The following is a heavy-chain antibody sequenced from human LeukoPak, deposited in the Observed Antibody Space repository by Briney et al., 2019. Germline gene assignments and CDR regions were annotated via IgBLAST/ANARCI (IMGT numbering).Heavy chain of an antibody. V-gene: IGHV4-39*01. CDR1: GSSISSISYY. J-gene: IGHJ5*02. CDR2: IYYSGSY. Sequence: SELLSSTGSVSGSSISSISYYWGWIRQPPGMGLGWISTIYYSGSYYYTPSPQSPVTISVDTTTHQFPLKVSSVTAAAPDVSSCARRRKGAGLNWFDPWGQGTLVIVSS. CDR3: ARRRKGAGLNWFDP. D-gene: IGHD3/OR15-3a*01.